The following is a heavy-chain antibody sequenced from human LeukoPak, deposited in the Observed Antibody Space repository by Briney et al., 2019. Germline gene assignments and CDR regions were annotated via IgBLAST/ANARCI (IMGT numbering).Heavy chain of an antibody. Sequence: PSETLSLTCAVYGGSSSGYYWSWIRQPPGKGLEWIGEINHSGSTNYNPSLKSRVTISVDTSKNQFSLRLNSVTAADTAVYYCARDSSSWNNFDYWGQGTLVTVSS. CDR1: GGSSSGYY. V-gene: IGHV4-34*01. CDR3: ARDSSSWNNFDY. D-gene: IGHD6-13*01. J-gene: IGHJ4*02. CDR2: INHSGST.